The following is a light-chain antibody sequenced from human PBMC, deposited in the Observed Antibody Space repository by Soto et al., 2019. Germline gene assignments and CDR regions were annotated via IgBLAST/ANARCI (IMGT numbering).Light chain of an antibody. V-gene: IGLV2-8*01. CDR1: SSDVGGYNY. CDR2: EVS. Sequence: QSALTQPPSASGSPGQSVTISCTGTSSDVGGYNYVSWYQQHPGKAPKLMISEVSKRPSGVPDRFSGSKSGNTASLTVSGLEAEDEADYYCRSYAGSNNVGVFGTGTKVTVL. CDR3: RSYAGSNNVGV. J-gene: IGLJ1*01.